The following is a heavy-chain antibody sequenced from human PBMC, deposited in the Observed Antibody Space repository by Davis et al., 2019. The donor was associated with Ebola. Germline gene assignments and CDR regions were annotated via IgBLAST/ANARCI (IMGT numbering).Heavy chain of an antibody. J-gene: IGHJ4*02. Sequence: MPSETLSLTCTVSGGSISSYYWSWIRQPPGKGLEWIGYIYYSGSTNYNPSLKSRVTISVDTSKNQFSLKLSSVTAADTAVYYCARDRDDFWDGYFDYWGQGTLVTVSS. D-gene: IGHD3-3*01. CDR1: GGSISSYY. CDR3: ARDRDDFWDGYFDY. V-gene: IGHV4-59*01. CDR2: IYYSGST.